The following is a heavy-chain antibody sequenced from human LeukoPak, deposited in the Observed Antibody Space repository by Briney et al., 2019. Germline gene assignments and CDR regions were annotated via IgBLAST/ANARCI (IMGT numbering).Heavy chain of an antibody. Sequence: ASVKVSCKASGYTFTSYGISWVRQAPGQGLEWMGWISAYNGNTNYAQKFQGRVTMTEDTSTDTAYMELSSLRSEDTAVYYCATSSGYSYGPRSYYYYYGMDVWGQGTTVTVSS. D-gene: IGHD5-18*01. CDR3: ATSSGYSYGPRSYYYYYGMDV. CDR2: ISAYNGNT. CDR1: GYTFTSYG. V-gene: IGHV1-18*01. J-gene: IGHJ6*02.